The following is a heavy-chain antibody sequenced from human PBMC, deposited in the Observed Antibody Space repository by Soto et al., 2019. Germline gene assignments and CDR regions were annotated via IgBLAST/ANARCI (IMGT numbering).Heavy chain of an antibody. V-gene: IGHV1-18*01. CDR1: GYTFTSYG. CDR2: ISAYNGNT. CDR3: ARGYCSSTSCPGGYYYYYMDF. J-gene: IGHJ6*03. Sequence: ASVKVSCKASGYTFTSYGISWVRQAPGQGLEWMGWISAYNGNTNYAQKLQGRVTMTTDTSTSTAYMEPRSLRSDDTAVYYCARGYCSSTSCPGGYYYYYMDFWGKGTTVTVSS. D-gene: IGHD2-2*01.